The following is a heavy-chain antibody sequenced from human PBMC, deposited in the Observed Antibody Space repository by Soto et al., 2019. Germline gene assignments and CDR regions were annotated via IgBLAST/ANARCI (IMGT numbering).Heavy chain of an antibody. D-gene: IGHD5-18*01. CDR3: ASQITYTYGLDY. J-gene: IGHJ4*02. CDR1: GASISSGGYY. V-gene: IGHV4-31*03. Sequence: PSETLSLTCTVSGASISSGGYYWSWIRQHPGKGLEWIGYIYYSGSTYYNPSLKSRLTISLDTSKNHFSLKLSSVTAADTAVYYCASQITYTYGLDYWGQGSLVTVSS. CDR2: IYYSGST.